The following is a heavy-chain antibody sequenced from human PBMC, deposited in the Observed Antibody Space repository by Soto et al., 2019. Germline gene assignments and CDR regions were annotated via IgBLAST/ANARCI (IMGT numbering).Heavy chain of an antibody. Sequence: SETLSLTCTVSGGSISSYYWSWIRQPPGKGLEWIGYIYYSGSTNYNPSLKSRVTISVDTSKNQFSLQLSSVTAADTAVYYCAREAPYDFWSGYYAPALDIWGQGTMVTVSS. CDR2: IYYSGST. CDR3: AREAPYDFWSGYYAPALDI. J-gene: IGHJ3*02. D-gene: IGHD3-3*01. CDR1: GGSISSYY. V-gene: IGHV4-59*12.